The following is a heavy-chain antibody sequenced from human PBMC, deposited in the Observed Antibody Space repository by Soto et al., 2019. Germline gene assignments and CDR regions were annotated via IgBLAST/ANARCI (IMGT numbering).Heavy chain of an antibody. J-gene: IGHJ6*02. Sequence: SETLSLTCAVYGGSFSGYYWSWIRQPPGKGLEWIGEINHSGSTNYNPSPKSRVTISVDTSKNQFSLKLSSVTAADTAVYYCARGGTYGYGYAAYYYGMDVWGQGTTVTVSS. D-gene: IGHD5-18*01. CDR2: INHSGST. CDR1: GGSFSGYY. V-gene: IGHV4-34*01. CDR3: ARGGTYGYGYAAYYYGMDV.